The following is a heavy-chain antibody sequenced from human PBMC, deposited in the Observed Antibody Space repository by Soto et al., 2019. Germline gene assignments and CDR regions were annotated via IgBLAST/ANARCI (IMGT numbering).Heavy chain of an antibody. CDR3: AYFHWKGPNDH. Sequence: EAQMVEAGGGLVHPWGSVRLSCAASGRGVCNNYVRWVRYGPGQGLEWVSVIFRGGDTYYADSVKGRFTISRDISKNTAYLQTNSLRDEDTYLYYCAYFHWKGPNDHWGQGTLVTV. CDR1: GRGVCNNY. CDR2: IFRGGDT. J-gene: IGHJ5*02. V-gene: IGHV3-66*01. D-gene: IGHD3-9*01.